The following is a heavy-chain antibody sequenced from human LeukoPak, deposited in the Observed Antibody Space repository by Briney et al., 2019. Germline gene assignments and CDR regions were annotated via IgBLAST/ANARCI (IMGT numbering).Heavy chain of an antibody. D-gene: IGHD5-12*01. J-gene: IGHJ4*02. Sequence: SQTLSLTCAVSGGSISSGGYSWSWIRQPPGKGLEWIGYIYHSGSTYYNPSLKSRVTISVDRSKNQFSLKLSSVTAADTAVYYCARVRIVATIFDYWGQGTLVTVSS. V-gene: IGHV4-30-2*01. CDR3: ARVRIVATIFDY. CDR2: IYHSGST. CDR1: GGSISSGGYS.